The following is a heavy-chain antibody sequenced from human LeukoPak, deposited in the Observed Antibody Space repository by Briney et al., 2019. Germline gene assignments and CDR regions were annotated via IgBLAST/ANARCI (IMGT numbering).Heavy chain of an antibody. CDR3: AKEGSIFGVVIRPYYFDY. V-gene: IGHV3-30*02. D-gene: IGHD3-3*01. CDR1: GFTFSSYG. CDR2: IRYDGSNK. J-gene: IGHJ4*02. Sequence: PGGSLRLSCAASGFTFSSYGMHWVRQAPGKGLEWVAFIRYDGSNKYYADSVKGRFTISRDNSKNTLYLQMNSLRAEDTAVYYCAKEGSIFGVVIRPYYFDYGGEGTLVTVSS.